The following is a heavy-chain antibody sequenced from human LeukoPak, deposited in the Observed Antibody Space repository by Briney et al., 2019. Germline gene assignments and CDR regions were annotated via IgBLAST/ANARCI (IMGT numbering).Heavy chain of an antibody. CDR1: GFTFSSYA. J-gene: IGHJ6*02. D-gene: IGHD3-16*01. CDR3: ARNQQLGGHSYYYYGMDV. CDR2: ISGGGVTT. Sequence: GGSLRLSCAASGFTFSSYALTWARQAPGKGLEWVSGISGGGVTTYYADSVKGRFTISRDNSKNTLYLQMNSLRADDTAIYYCARNQQLGGHSYYYYGMDVWGQGTTVTVSS. V-gene: IGHV3-23*01.